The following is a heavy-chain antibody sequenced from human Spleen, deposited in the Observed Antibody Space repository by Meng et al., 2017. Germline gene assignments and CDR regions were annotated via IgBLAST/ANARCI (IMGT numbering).Heavy chain of an antibody. V-gene: IGHV3-30*04. CDR3: ARAGALMVAGSQLQDFYLDY. J-gene: IGHJ4*02. Sequence: GESLKISCAASGFTFSSYSMHWVRQAPGKGLEWVAVIPFDGSNTYYTDSVKGRFTISRDNSKNTLYLQMNSVRGDDTAVYYCARAGALMVAGSQLQDFYLDYWGPGTLVTVSS. CDR2: IPFDGSNT. CDR1: GFTFSSYS. D-gene: IGHD2-15*01.